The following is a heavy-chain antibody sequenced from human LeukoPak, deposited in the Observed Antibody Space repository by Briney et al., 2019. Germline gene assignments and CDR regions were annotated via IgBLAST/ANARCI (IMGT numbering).Heavy chain of an antibody. Sequence: KPGGSLRLSCAASGFTFSSYSMNWVRQAPGKGLEWVSSISSSSSYIYYADSVKGRFTISRDNAKNSLYLQMDSLRAEDTAVYYCARDGSGQLRHTRAFDWGQGTLVTVSS. D-gene: IGHD5-18*01. CDR3: ARDGSGQLRHTRAFD. CDR1: GFTFSSYS. J-gene: IGHJ4*02. CDR2: ISSSSSYI. V-gene: IGHV3-21*01.